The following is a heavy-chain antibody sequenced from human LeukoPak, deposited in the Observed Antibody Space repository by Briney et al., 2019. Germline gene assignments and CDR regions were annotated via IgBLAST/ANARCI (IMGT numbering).Heavy chain of an antibody. V-gene: IGHV3-23*01. CDR3: ARGFCSGGSCYRLDY. J-gene: IGHJ4*02. CDR2: LTRSGGDT. D-gene: IGHD2-15*01. CDR1: GFTFTDYP. Sequence: GGSLRLSCAASGFTFTDYPMSWLRQAPGKGVEWVSALTRSGGDTYYADSVKGRFTISRDNSKNTLYLQMNSLRAEDTAVYYCARGFCSGGSCYRLDYWGQGTLVTVSS.